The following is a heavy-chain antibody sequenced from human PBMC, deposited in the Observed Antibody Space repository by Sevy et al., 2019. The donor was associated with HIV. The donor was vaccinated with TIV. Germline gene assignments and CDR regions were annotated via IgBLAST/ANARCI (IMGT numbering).Heavy chain of an antibody. Sequence: SETLSLTCTVSGGSFSSDDYTWSWIRQPAGKGLEWIGLIYTSGSTSYNPSLRSRVSMSVDTSKNLFSLRLSSVTAADTAVYYCARGGSYDYDSSGWSVWFDPWGQGTPVTVSS. D-gene: IGHD3-22*01. J-gene: IGHJ5*02. CDR2: IYTSGST. CDR3: ARGGSYDYDSSGWSVWFDP. CDR1: GGSFSSDDYT. V-gene: IGHV4-61*02.